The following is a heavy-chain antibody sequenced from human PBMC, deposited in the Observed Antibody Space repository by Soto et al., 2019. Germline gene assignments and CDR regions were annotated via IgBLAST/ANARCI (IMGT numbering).Heavy chain of an antibody. CDR2: INPSGDSI. J-gene: IGHJ4*02. D-gene: IGHD1-26*01. CDR1: GYSFSSYY. CDR3: ARDWEFGY. Sequence: QVQLVQSGAEVKKPGASVKVSCKASGYSFSSYYMHWVRQAPGQGLEWMGVINPSGDSITYAQKFQGRVTMPKDTSTSTLFMEVSSRRSQDTAVYFCARDWEFGYWGQGTLVTVSS. V-gene: IGHV1-46*01.